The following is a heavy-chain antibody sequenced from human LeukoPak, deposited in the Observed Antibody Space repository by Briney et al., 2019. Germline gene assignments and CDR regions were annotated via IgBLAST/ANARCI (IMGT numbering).Heavy chain of an antibody. CDR2: IHASGST. D-gene: IGHD3-22*01. Sequence: MSSETLSLTCTVSGASISSYYWSWIRQPPGKGLEWIGYIHASGSTNSSPSLKSRVTMSVDTSKNEFSLKLTSVTAADTALYYCARGHFDSSGSSNPLDSWGQGTLVIVSS. CDR3: ARGHFDSSGSSNPLDS. CDR1: GASISSYY. J-gene: IGHJ4*02. V-gene: IGHV4-4*09.